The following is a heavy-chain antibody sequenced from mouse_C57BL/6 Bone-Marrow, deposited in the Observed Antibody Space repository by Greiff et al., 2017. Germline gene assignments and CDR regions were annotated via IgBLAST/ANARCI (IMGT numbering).Heavy chain of an antibody. CDR2: IDPSDSYT. V-gene: IGHV1-69*01. CDR1: GYTFTSYW. D-gene: IGHD2-5*01. Sequence: VQLKQPGAELVMPGASVKLSCKASGYTFTSYWMHWVKQRPGQGLEWIGEIDPSDSYTNYNQKFKGKSTLTVDKSSSTAYMQLSSLTSEDSAVYYCARRAYYSNFYYAMDYWGQGTSVTVSS. CDR3: ARRAYYSNFYYAMDY. J-gene: IGHJ4*01.